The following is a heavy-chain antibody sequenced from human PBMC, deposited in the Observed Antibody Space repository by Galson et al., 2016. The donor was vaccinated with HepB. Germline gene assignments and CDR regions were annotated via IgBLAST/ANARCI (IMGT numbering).Heavy chain of an antibody. D-gene: IGHD5-18*01. Sequence: SETLSLTCTVSSGSISGYYCSWIRQPPGKGLEWIGYIYYSGSTNYNPSLKSRVTISGDTSKNQFSLMLNDVTAADAAVYYCAAGYNWDFWGQGALSPSPQ. CDR3: AAGYNWDF. CDR2: IYYSGST. CDR1: SGSISGYY. J-gene: IGHJ1*01. V-gene: IGHV4-59*01.